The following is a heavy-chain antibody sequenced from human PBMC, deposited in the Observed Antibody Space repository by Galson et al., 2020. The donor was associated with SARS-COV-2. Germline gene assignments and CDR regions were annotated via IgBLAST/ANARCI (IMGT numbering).Heavy chain of an antibody. D-gene: IGHD5-18*01. CDR3: ARTSGYTPGKGRGTYFGFEV. CDR2: INHSGGT. CDR1: GGSISNWY. Sequence: SETLSLTCGIYGGSISNWYWSWIRQSPGKGLEWIGEINHSGGTNYNPSLESRVTISLGAPRNQFSLKLTSVTAADSAVYYCARTSGYTPGKGRGTYFGFEVWGHGTTVNVSS. J-gene: IGHJ6*02. V-gene: IGHV4-34*01.